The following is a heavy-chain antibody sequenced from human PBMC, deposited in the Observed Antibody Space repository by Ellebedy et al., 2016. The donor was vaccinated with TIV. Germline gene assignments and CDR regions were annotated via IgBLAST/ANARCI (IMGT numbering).Heavy chain of an antibody. CDR3: ARANLHYYYDSSDYYYVPHSMDV. CDR1: GGSFSGYY. V-gene: IGHV4-34*01. D-gene: IGHD3-22*01. Sequence: MPSETLSLTCAVYGGSFSGYYWSWIRQPPGKGLEWIGEINHSGSTNYNPSLKSRVTISVDTSKNQFSLKLSSVTAADTAVYYCARANLHYYYDSSDYYYVPHSMDVWGQGTTVTVSS. J-gene: IGHJ6*02. CDR2: INHSGST.